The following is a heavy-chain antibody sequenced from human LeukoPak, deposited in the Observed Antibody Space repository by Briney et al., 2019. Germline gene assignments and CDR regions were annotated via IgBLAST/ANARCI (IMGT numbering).Heavy chain of an antibody. CDR3: ARDRSRPNPLFDY. D-gene: IGHD6-13*01. CDR1: GGSITNTDYY. CDR2: IHYSGTP. Sequence: SQTLSLTCTVSGGSITNTDYYWSWIRQPPGKGLEWHGYIHYSGTPYYNPSFKGRVSMSVDTSKNQFSLKLSSVTAADTAVYYCARDRSRPNPLFDYWGQGTLVTVSS. V-gene: IGHV4-30-4*01. J-gene: IGHJ4*02.